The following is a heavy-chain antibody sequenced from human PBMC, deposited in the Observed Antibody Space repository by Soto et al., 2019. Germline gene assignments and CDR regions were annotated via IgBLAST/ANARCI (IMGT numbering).Heavy chain of an antibody. V-gene: IGHV1-69*12. CDR2: IIPIFGTA. J-gene: IGHJ6*02. Sequence: QVQLVQSGAEVKKPGSSVKVSCKASGGTFSSYAISWVRQAPGQGLEWMGGIIPIFGTANYAQKFQGRVTITADESTSTAYMELRSLRSEDTAVYYCARALVPAASYYYSYYGMDVWGQGTTVTVSS. D-gene: IGHD2-2*01. CDR3: ARALVPAASYYYSYYGMDV. CDR1: GGTFSSYA.